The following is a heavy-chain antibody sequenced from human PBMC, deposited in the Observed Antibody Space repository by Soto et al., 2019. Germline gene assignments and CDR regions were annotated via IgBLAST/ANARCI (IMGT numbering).Heavy chain of an antibody. Sequence: ASAKVSCKASGYTFTSYGISWVRQAPGQGLEWMGWISAYNGNTNYAQKLQGRVTMTTDTSTSTAYMELRSLRSDDTAVYYCARRYYDSSGYPNFDYWDQGTLVTVSS. V-gene: IGHV1-18*01. D-gene: IGHD3-22*01. CDR1: GYTFTSYG. J-gene: IGHJ4*02. CDR2: ISAYNGNT. CDR3: ARRYYDSSGYPNFDY.